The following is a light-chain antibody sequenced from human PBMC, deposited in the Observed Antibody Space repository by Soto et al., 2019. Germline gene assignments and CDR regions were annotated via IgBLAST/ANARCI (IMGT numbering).Light chain of an antibody. Sequence: DIVMTQSPDSLAVSLGERATINCKSSQSVLYSSNNKNYLAWYQQKPGQPPKLLIYWASTRESGVPDRFSGSGSGTDSTLTISSRQVLHVAVIYYQLYCRPTPTFGGGTNVEIK. J-gene: IGKJ4*01. CDR2: WAS. V-gene: IGKV4-1*01. CDR3: QLYCRPTPT. CDR1: QSVLYSSNNKNY.